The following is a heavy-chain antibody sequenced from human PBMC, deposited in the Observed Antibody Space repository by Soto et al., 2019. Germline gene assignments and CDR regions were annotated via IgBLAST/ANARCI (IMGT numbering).Heavy chain of an antibody. CDR1: GYTFTGYY. D-gene: IGHD5-12*01. V-gene: IGHV1-2*04. Sequence: QVQLVQSGAEVKKPGASVKVSCKASGYTFTGYYMYWVRQAPGQGLEWMGWINPNSGGTNYAQKFQGWVTMTRDTSISTAYMELSRLRSDDTAVYYCARNVDIVATTTTNWFDPWGQGTLVTVSS. CDR2: INPNSGGT. CDR3: ARNVDIVATTTTNWFDP. J-gene: IGHJ5*02.